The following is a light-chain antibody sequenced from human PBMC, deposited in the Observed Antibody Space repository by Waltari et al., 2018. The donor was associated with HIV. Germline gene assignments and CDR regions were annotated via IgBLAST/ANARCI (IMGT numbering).Light chain of an antibody. CDR2: WAS. V-gene: IGKV4-1*01. J-gene: IGKJ2*01. CDR1: QTIFYSSNNKKD. Sequence: DIVMTQSPDSLSVSLGERATINCKSSQTIFYSSNNKKDLAWFQQKPGQSPNLLISWASTREFGVPDRFSGSGSGTDFTLTISSLQAEDVAVYYCQQFYRTPYTFGQGTRLEFK. CDR3: QQFYRTPYT.